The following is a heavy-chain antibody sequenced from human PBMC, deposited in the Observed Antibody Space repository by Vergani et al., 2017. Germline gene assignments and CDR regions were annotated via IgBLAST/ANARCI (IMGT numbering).Heavy chain of an antibody. CDR1: GYTFTSYY. J-gene: IGHJ4*02. CDR2: INPSGGST. V-gene: IGHV1-46*01. Sequence: QVQLVQSGAEVKKPGASVKVSCKASGYTFTSYYMHWVRQAPGQGLEWMGIINPSGGSTSYAQKFQGRVTMTRDTSTSTVYMELSSLRSEDTAVYYCAGGWSRLPHFFCHGGQGTLVTGS. CDR3: AGGWSRLPHFFCH. D-gene: IGHD2/OR15-2a*01.